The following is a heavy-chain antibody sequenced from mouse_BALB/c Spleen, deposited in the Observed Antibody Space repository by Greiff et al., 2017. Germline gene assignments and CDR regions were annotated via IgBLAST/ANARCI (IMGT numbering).Heavy chain of an antibody. J-gene: IGHJ3*01. Sequence: EVQGVESGGGLVKPGGSLKLSCAASGFTFSDYYMYWVRQTPEKRLEWVATISDGGSYTYYPDSVKGRFTISRDNAKNNLYLQMSSLKSEDTAMYYCAIYYDYGFAYWGQGTLVTVSA. CDR3: AIYYDYGFAY. D-gene: IGHD2-4*01. CDR1: GFTFSDYY. V-gene: IGHV5-4*02. CDR2: ISDGGSYT.